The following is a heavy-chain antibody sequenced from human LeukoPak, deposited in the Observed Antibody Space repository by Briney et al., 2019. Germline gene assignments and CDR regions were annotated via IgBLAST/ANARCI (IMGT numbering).Heavy chain of an antibody. D-gene: IGHD3-22*01. CDR2: IYPGDSNT. Sequence: GASLKTSCDAAYSIFSNSWIAGVRPLPGTGLEWMGIIYPGDSNTYYSPSFQGQISISAARSITTASLQWSSLKAADTALYFCATARAFYDTSGDYAYYFDHWGQGILVTVFS. CDR1: YSIFSNSW. J-gene: IGHJ4*02. CDR3: ATARAFYDTSGDYAYYFDH. V-gene: IGHV5-51*01.